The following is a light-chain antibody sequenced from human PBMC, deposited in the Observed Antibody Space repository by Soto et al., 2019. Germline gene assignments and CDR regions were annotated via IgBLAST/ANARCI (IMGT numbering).Light chain of an antibody. CDR3: KKRSNWPIT. Sequence: EIVLTQSPSTLSLAPVERDTLSCMASQSVSSYLAWYKQKPGQAPRLIIYDAYNRATGIQDRFSGSGSGKDFTLTIRSIENEDFEVYYCKKRSNWPITCGNGKRLALK. J-gene: IGKJ5*01. CDR2: DAY. V-gene: IGKV3-11*01. CDR1: QSVSSY.